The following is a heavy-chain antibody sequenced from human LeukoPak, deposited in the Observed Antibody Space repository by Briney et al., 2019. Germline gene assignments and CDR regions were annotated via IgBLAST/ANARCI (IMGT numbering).Heavy chain of an antibody. V-gene: IGHV4-30-2*01. Sequence: SETLSLTCAVSGGSISSGGYSWSWIRQPPGKGLEWIGYIYHSGSTYYNPSLKSRVTISVDRSKNQSSLKLSSVTAADTAVYYCARAYGDYETYLYFDYWGQGTLVTVSS. J-gene: IGHJ4*02. CDR1: GGSISSGGYS. CDR3: ARAYGDYETYLYFDY. CDR2: IYHSGST. D-gene: IGHD4-17*01.